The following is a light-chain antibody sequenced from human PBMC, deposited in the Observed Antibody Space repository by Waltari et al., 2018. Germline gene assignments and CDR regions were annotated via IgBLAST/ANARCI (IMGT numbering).Light chain of an antibody. J-gene: IGLJ3*02. CDR1: SSNIGSNL. CDR3: ATWDDSLSGWM. Sequence: QSVLTQPPSASATPGQRVSISCSGSSSNIGSNLVYWYQHLPGKAPKLLIYRDNQRPSGVPDRFSGSKSGTSASLAIRGLRSEEEADYYWATWDDSLSGWMFGGGTKLTVL. V-gene: IGLV1-47*01. CDR2: RDN.